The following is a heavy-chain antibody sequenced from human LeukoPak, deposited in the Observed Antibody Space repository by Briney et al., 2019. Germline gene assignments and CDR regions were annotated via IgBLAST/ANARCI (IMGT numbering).Heavy chain of an antibody. D-gene: IGHD3-3*01. V-gene: IGHV4-30-2*01. Sequence: SQTLSLTCAVSGGSVSSGGYSWSWIRQPPGKGLEWIGEINHSGSTNYNPSLKSRVTISVDTSKNQFSLKLSSVTAADTAVYYCASSTIFGVVANWFDPWGQGTLVTVSS. CDR1: GGSVSSGGYS. CDR3: ASSTIFGVVANWFDP. CDR2: INHSGST. J-gene: IGHJ5*02.